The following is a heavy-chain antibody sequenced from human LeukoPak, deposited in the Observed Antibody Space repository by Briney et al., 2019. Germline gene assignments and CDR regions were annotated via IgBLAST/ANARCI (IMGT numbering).Heavy chain of an antibody. J-gene: IGHJ4*02. V-gene: IGHV3-23*01. CDR2: ISSSGGTT. CDR1: GFTFSSYA. D-gene: IGHD6-19*01. CDR3: AKAGLAVPATPAY. Sequence: GGSLRLSCAASGFTFSSYAMNWVRQAPGKGLEWVSVISSSGGTTYYSDSVKGRFIISRDNSKNTLYLQMNSLRAEDTAVYYCAKAGLAVPATPAYCGQRPQVTVSS.